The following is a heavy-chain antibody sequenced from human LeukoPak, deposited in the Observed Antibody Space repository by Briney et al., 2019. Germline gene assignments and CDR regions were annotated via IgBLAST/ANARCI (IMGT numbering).Heavy chain of an antibody. CDR2: ISSSSNTI. Sequence: PGGSLRLSCAASGFTFSSYDMNWVRQAPGKGLEWVSYISSSSNTIYYADSVKGRFTISRDNAKNSLFLRMNSLRDEDTAVYYCARGGGIAENYWGQGTLVTVSS. D-gene: IGHD6-13*01. J-gene: IGHJ4*02. CDR1: GFTFSSYD. CDR3: ARGGGIAENY. V-gene: IGHV3-48*02.